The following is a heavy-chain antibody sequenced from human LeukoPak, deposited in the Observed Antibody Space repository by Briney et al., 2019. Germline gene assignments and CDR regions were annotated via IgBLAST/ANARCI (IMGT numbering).Heavy chain of an antibody. Sequence: ASVKVSCKASGYTFTSYGISWVRQAPGQGLEWMGWISAYNGNTNYAQKLQGRVTMTTDTSTSTAYMELRSLRSDDTAVYYCARDTRRRITMVRGGGIDYWGQGTLVTVSS. D-gene: IGHD3-10*01. CDR2: ISAYNGNT. J-gene: IGHJ4*02. CDR1: GYTFTSYG. CDR3: ARDTRRRITMVRGGGIDY. V-gene: IGHV1-18*01.